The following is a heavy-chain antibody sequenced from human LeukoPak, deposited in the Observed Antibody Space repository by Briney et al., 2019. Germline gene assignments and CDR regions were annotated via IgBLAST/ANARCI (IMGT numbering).Heavy chain of an antibody. D-gene: IGHD3-10*01. CDR2: IYHSGST. V-gene: IGHV4-30-2*01. J-gene: IGHJ5*02. Sequence: SETLSLTCAVSGGSISSGGYFWSWIRQPPGKGLEWIGYIYHSGSTYYNPSLKSRVTISVDRSKNQFSLKLSSVTAADTAVYYCARGYGSGSYDWFDPWGQGTLVTVSS. CDR3: ARGYGSGSYDWFDP. CDR1: GGSISSGGYF.